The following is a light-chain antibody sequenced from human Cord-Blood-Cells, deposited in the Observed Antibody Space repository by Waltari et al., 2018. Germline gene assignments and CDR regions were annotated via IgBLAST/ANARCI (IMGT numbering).Light chain of an antibody. V-gene: IGKV1-39*01. CDR3: QQSYSTPFT. CDR2: AAS. Sequence: DIQMTQSPSSLSASVGDRVTITCRASQSISSYLNWYQQKPGKAPQLLIYAASSLQSGVPSRFSGSGSGTDFTRTISSLQPEDFATYYCQQSYSTPFTFGPGTKVDIK. CDR1: QSISSY. J-gene: IGKJ3*01.